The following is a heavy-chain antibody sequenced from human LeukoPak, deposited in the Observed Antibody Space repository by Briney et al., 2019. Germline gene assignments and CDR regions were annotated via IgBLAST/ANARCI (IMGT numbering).Heavy chain of an antibody. Sequence: GGSLRLSCAASGFTFSSYAMSWVRQAPGKGLEWVSSISSSSSYIYYADSVKGRFTISRDNAKNSLYLQMNSLRAEDTAVYYCARDITVAGTVDYWGQGTLVTVSS. CDR2: ISSSSSYI. CDR3: ARDITVAGTVDY. V-gene: IGHV3-21*01. D-gene: IGHD6-19*01. CDR1: GFTFSSYA. J-gene: IGHJ4*02.